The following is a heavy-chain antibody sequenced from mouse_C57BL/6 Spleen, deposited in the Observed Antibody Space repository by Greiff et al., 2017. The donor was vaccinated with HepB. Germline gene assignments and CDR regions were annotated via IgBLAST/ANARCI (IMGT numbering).Heavy chain of an antibody. CDR1: GYTFTSYG. J-gene: IGHJ2*01. V-gene: IGHV1-81*01. D-gene: IGHD2-4*01. CDR3: AKIYYDYDGVSY. CDR2: IYPRSGNT. Sequence: QVQLQQSGAELARPGASVKLSCKASGYTFTSYGISWVKQRTGQGLEWIGEIYPRSGNTYYNEKFKGKATLTADKSSSTAYMELRSLTSEDSAVYFCAKIYYDYDGVSYWGQGTTLTVSS.